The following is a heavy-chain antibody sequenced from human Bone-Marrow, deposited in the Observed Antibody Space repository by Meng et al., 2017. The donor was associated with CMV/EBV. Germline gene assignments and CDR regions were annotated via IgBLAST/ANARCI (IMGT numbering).Heavy chain of an antibody. J-gene: IGHJ4*02. Sequence: QVKMQESGPGLVKPSATLSLTCRVSGVSISTHYWSWIRQTPGKGLEWIASIHYTGRADYSPSLKRRVTVSVDTSDSQLSLKLSSVTTADTAMYYCAERGGGYWGQGILVTGSS. CDR3: AERGGGY. D-gene: IGHD1-1*01. CDR1: GVSISTHY. CDR2: IHYTGRA. V-gene: IGHV4-59*11.